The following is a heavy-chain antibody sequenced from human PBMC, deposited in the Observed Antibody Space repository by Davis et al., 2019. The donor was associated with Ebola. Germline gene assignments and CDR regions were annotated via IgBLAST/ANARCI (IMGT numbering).Heavy chain of an antibody. D-gene: IGHD6-13*01. Sequence: KVSCMGSRYTFTTYWIGWVRQMPGKGLEWMGMIYPSDFDTRYSPSFQGQVTISAEKSTGTAYLQWSGLESSDTAMYYCTRSGSSWHHFDYWGQGTLVTVSS. CDR3: TRSGSSWHHFDY. CDR1: RYTFTTYW. J-gene: IGHJ4*02. V-gene: IGHV5-51*01. CDR2: IYPSDFDT.